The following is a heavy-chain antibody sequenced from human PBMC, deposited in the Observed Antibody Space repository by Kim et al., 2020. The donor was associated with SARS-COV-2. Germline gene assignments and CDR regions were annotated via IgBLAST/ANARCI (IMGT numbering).Heavy chain of an antibody. V-gene: IGHV6-1*01. J-gene: IGHJ3*02. CDR1: VASVSSNSAA. D-gene: IGHD2-2*03. CDR2: TFYRSQWYN. Sequence: SQTLSLTCAISVASVSSNSAAWNWIRQSPLIVLEWLGRTFYRSQWYNDYAVSVKSRISINPDPSKNQFSLQLNSVTPEDTAVYYCARVLDIVVVPASLIACDIWGEGTVVTVSS. CDR3: ARVLDIVVVPASLIACDI.